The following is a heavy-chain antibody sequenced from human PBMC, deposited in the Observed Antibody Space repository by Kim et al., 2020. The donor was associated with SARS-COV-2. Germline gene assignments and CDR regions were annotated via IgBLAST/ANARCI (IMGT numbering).Heavy chain of an antibody. CDR1: GFTFSSYA. Sequence: GGSLRLSCAASGFTFSSYAMHWVRQAPGKGLEWVAVISYDGSNKYYADSVKGRFTISRDNSKNTLYLQMNSLRAEDTAVYYCARDRRGYSGYVLDAFDIWGQGTMVTVSS. D-gene: IGHD5-12*01. V-gene: IGHV3-30*04. CDR2: ISYDGSNK. J-gene: IGHJ3*02. CDR3: ARDRRGYSGYVLDAFDI.